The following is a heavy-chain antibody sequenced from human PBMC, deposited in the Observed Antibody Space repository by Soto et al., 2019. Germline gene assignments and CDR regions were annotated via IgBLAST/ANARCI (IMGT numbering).Heavy chain of an antibody. D-gene: IGHD1-26*01. CDR3: AHRPIVGAAI. Sequence: QVQLQESGPGLVKPSETLSLTCAVSGDSISGSQWWSWVRLPPGKGLEWIGEIYHSGSTNYNSSLMSRVTISLDKPNNQFSLKLSYVTAADTAVYYCAHRPIVGAAIWGQGTLVTVSS. V-gene: IGHV4-4*02. J-gene: IGHJ4*02. CDR1: GDSISGSQW. CDR2: IYHSGST.